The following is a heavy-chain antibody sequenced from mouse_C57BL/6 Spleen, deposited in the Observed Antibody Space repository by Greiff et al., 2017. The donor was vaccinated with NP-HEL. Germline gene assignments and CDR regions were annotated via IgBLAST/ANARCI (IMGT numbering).Heavy chain of an antibody. CDR1: GFTFSSYA. Sequence: EVQLVESGGGLVKPGGSLKLSCAASGFTFSSYAMSWVRQTPEKRLEWVATISDGGSYTYYPDNVKGRFPISRDNAKNNLYLQMSHLKSEDTAMYYCARDGAYYSNYEDAMDYWGQGTSVTVSS. D-gene: IGHD2-5*01. J-gene: IGHJ4*01. CDR3: ARDGAYYSNYEDAMDY. CDR2: ISDGGSYT. V-gene: IGHV5-4*01.